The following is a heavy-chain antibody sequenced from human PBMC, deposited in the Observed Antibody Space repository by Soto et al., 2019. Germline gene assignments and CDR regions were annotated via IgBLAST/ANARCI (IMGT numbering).Heavy chain of an antibody. Sequence: QVQLVESGGGVVQPGRSLRLSCVASGFTFSSYGMHWVRQAPGKGLEWVAVIWYDGSNKYYADSVKGRFTISRDNSKNTLYLQMNSLRAEDTAVYYCARDDTAMVIDYWGQGTLVTVSS. CDR1: GFTFSSYG. J-gene: IGHJ4*02. V-gene: IGHV3-33*01. CDR2: IWYDGSNK. D-gene: IGHD5-18*01. CDR3: ARDDTAMVIDY.